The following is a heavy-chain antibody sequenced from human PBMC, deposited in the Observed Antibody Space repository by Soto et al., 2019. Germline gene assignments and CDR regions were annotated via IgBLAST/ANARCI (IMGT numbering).Heavy chain of an antibody. CDR2: ISYSGST. CDR1: GGSISSGDSY. J-gene: IGHJ6*02. V-gene: IGHV4-61*08. CDR3: ARWNSYYYYYGMDV. D-gene: IGHD1-1*01. Sequence: SETRSLTCPVSGGSISSGDSYWSWIPQPPGKGLEGFGHISYSGSTNYKPSLKNRVPISVDTSTKQFSMKLSSVTDADTAVYYCARWNSYYYYYGMDVWGQGTTVNVSS.